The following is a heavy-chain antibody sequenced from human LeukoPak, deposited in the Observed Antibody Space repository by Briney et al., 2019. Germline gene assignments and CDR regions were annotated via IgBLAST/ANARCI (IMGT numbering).Heavy chain of an antibody. D-gene: IGHD3-10*01. CDR1: GGSISNYY. J-gene: IGHJ4*02. CDR3: ANLYGSGSSTSFFDY. V-gene: IGHV4-59*01. CDR2: IYYSGST. Sequence: PSETLSLTCTVSGGSISNYYWTWIRQPPGKGLEWIGYIYYSGSTNYSPSLKSRVTMSVDTSKNQFSLRLSSLTAADTAVYYCANLYGSGSSTSFFDYWGQGTLVTVSS.